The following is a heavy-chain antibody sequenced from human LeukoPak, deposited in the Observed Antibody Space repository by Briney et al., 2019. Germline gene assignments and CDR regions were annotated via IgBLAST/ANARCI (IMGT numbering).Heavy chain of an antibody. J-gene: IGHJ4*01. Sequence: QPGGSLRLSCAASGFTFSPYSMNWVRQAPGKGLEWVSYISSSSSTIYADSVKGRFTISRDNTKNSLYLQMNSLRDDDTAVYYCARDGDGHFDYWGHGTLVTVSS. CDR3: ARDGDGHFDY. D-gene: IGHD3-10*01. CDR2: ISSSSSTI. CDR1: GFTFSPYS. V-gene: IGHV3-48*02.